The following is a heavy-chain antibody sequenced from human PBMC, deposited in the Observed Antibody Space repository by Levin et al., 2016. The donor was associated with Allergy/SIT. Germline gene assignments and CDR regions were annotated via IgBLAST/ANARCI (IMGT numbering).Heavy chain of an antibody. CDR2: INHRGRT. D-gene: IGHD3-3*01. CDR1: NESLSSYK. CDR3: ARVLTITTFAVLSLDRTFDF. Sequence: SETLSLTCIVYNESLSSYKWSWIRQPPGKGLEWIGQINHRGRTDYNPSLKRRVTMSADTSKNQFSLELTSVTAADTAVYYCARVLTITTFAVLSLDRTFDFWGQGVLVTVSS. J-gene: IGHJ4*02. V-gene: IGHV4-34*01.